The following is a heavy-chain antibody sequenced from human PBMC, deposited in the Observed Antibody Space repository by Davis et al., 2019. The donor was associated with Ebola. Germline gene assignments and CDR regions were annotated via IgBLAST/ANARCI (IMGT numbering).Heavy chain of an antibody. Sequence: GESLKISCAASGFTFSRYWMSWVRQAPGKGLEWVSAISGSGGSTYYADSVKGRFTISRDNSKNTLYLQMNSLRAEDTAVYYCAKIDCSGGSCYAPDIWGQGTMVTVSS. D-gene: IGHD2-15*01. CDR3: AKIDCSGGSCYAPDI. J-gene: IGHJ3*02. CDR1: GFTFSRYW. V-gene: IGHV3-23*01. CDR2: ISGSGGST.